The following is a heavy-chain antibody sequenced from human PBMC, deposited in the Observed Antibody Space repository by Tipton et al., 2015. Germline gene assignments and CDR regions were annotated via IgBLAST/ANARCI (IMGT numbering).Heavy chain of an antibody. D-gene: IGHD2-21*02. CDR2: IYYSGST. CDR3: ARFNCGGDCYSYRGWFDP. CDR1: GVSISSTGYY. J-gene: IGHJ5*02. Sequence: TLSLTCTVSGVSISSTGYYWGWIRQPPGKGLEWIGSIYYSGSTYYNPSLKSRVTISVDTSKNQFSLKLSSVTAADTALYYCARFNCGGDCYSYRGWFDPWGQGTLVTVSS. V-gene: IGHV4-39*07.